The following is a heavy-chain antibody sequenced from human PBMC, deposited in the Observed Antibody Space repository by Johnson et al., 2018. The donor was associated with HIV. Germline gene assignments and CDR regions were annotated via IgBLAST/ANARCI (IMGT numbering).Heavy chain of an antibody. V-gene: IGHV3-30*04. Sequence: QVQLVESGGGVVQRGRSLRLSCAASGFTFSSYAMHWVRQAPGKGLEWVAVISYDGSNKYYADSVKGRFTISRDNAKNSLYLQINSLRAEDTAVYHCAREGAWEVRPGAFDIWGQGTTVTVSS. D-gene: IGHD1-26*01. CDR2: ISYDGSNK. CDR1: GFTFSSYA. J-gene: IGHJ3*02. CDR3: AREGAWEVRPGAFDI.